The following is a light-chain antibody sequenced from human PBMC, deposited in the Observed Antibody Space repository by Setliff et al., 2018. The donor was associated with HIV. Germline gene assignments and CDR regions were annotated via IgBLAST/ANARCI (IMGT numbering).Light chain of an antibody. CDR3: CSYAGSYTYI. V-gene: IGLV2-11*01. J-gene: IGLJ1*01. CDR2: DVS. CDR1: SSDIGTYNY. Sequence: QSALTQPRSVSGSPGQSVTFSCTGSSSDIGTYNYVSWYQQHPGKAPKLMIYDVSRRPSGVPDLFSGSKSGNTASLTISGLQADDEADYYCCSYAGSYTYIFGTGTKV.